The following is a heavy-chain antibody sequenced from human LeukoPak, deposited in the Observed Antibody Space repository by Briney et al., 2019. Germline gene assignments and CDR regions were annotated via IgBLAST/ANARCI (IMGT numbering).Heavy chain of an antibody. Sequence: GASVKVSCKTSGYTFTGYYMHWVGQAPGQGLEWMGWIDPNGGGTNYAQKFQGRVTMTRDTSIGTAYMELSGLTSDDTAVYYCARGYYDRGSLYYFDYWGQGTLVTVSS. CDR2: IDPNGGGT. V-gene: IGHV1-2*02. CDR3: ARGYYDRGSLYYFDY. J-gene: IGHJ4*02. D-gene: IGHD3-22*01. CDR1: GYTFTGYY.